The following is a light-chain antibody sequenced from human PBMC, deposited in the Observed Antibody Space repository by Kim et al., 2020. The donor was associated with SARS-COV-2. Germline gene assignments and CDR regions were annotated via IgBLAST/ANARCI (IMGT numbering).Light chain of an antibody. V-gene: IGLV3-19*01. Sequence: SSELTQDPAVSVALGQTVRITCQGDSLRSYYASWYQQKPGQAPVLVIYGKNNRPSGIPDRFSGASSGNTASLTITGAQAEDEADDYCNSRDSSGNHLKFG. CDR3: NSRDSSGNHLK. CDR2: GKN. CDR1: SLRSYY. J-gene: IGLJ3*02.